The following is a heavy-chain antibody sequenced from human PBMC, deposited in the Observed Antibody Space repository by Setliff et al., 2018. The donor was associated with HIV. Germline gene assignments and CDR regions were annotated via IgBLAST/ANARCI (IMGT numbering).Heavy chain of an antibody. Sequence: SVKVSCKGSGDIFSSSAISWERQAPGQGLEWMGGIIPIRGIANTAQKFQGRVTITADKSTTTVYMDLSSLRSEDTAVYYCARNDLDCSGSTCYSGDGYFDYWGQGILVTVSS. J-gene: IGHJ4*02. CDR2: IIPIRGIA. V-gene: IGHV1-69*10. CDR1: GDIFSSSA. CDR3: ARNDLDCSGSTCYSGDGYFDY. D-gene: IGHD2-15*01.